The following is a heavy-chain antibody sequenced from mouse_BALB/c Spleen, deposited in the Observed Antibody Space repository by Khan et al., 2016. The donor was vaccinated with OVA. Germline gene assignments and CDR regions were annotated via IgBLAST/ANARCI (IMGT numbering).Heavy chain of an antibody. CDR2: INPSNGYT. Sequence: QVQLQLSGAELARPGASVRMSCKASGYTFTSYTIHWIKKRPGQGLEWIGYINPSNGYTNYNQKFKDKATLTTDKSSTTAYLQLSSLTSDDSAVYNCVRDGAYHRNDGWFAYWGQGTLVTVSA. D-gene: IGHD2-14*01. J-gene: IGHJ3*01. CDR3: VRDGAYHRNDGWFAY. V-gene: IGHV1-4*01. CDR1: GYTFTSYT.